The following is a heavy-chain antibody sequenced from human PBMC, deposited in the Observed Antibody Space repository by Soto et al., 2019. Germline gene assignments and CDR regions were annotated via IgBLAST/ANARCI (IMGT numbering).Heavy chain of an antibody. CDR3: ARERSRGQQLVP. V-gene: IGHV4-30-4*01. D-gene: IGHD6-13*01. CDR2: IYYSGTT. Sequence: QVQLQESGPGLVKPSQTLSLTCTVSGGSISSDDYYWNWIRQPPGKGLERIGYIYYSGTTYYNTSLQSRVTISVDTSKNQFSLKLSSVTAADTAVYYCARERSRGQQLVPWGQGTLVTVSS. J-gene: IGHJ5*02. CDR1: GGSISSDDYY.